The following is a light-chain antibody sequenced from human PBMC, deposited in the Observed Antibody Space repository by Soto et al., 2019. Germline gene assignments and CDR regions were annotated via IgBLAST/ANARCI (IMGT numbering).Light chain of an antibody. CDR3: QQYVSTPWT. CDR1: QSVGNNY. J-gene: IGKJ1*01. Sequence: EIVLTQSPGTLSLSPGERATLSCRASQSVGNNYLAWYQQKPGQAPRLLIYGASSRATGIPDRFSGSGSGTDFTLSISRLEPEDFAVYHCQQYVSTPWTFGQGTKVEIK. V-gene: IGKV3-20*01. CDR2: GAS.